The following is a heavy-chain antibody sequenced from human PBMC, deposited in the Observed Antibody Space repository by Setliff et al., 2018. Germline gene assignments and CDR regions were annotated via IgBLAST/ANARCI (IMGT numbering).Heavy chain of an antibody. D-gene: IGHD2-15*01. CDR2: LYTSGDT. V-gene: IGHV4-4*07. J-gene: IGHJ4*02. CDR1: GDSISSHY. CDR3: ARDRVVVGAGRRGYYFDY. Sequence: SETLSLTCTVSGDSISSHYWTWIRQPAAGQGLEWIGRLYTSGDTNYNPSLKSRVAISGDTSKNQLSLRLSSVTAADTAVYYCARDRVVVGAGRRGYYFDYWGQGVLVTVSS.